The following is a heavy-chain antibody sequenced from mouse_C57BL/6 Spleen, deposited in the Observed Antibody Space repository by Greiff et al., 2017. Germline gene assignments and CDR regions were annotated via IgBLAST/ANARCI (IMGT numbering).Heavy chain of an antibody. CDR2: IYPRSGNT. V-gene: IGHV1-81*01. CDR1: GYTFTSYG. D-gene: IGHD1-2*01. CDR3: ARGLSITTADYYAMDY. J-gene: IGHJ4*01. Sequence: VQLQQSGAELARPGASVKLSCKASGYTFTSYGISWVKQRTGQGLEWIGEIYPRSGNTYYNEKFKGKATLTADKSSSTAYMELRSLTSEDSAVYFCARGLSITTADYYAMDYWGQGTSVTVSS.